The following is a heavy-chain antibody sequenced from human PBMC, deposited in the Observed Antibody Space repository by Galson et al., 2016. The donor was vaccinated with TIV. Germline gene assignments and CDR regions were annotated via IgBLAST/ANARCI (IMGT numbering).Heavy chain of an antibody. CDR3: ARNWGLTGGMDV. CDR1: GGTLTSATYF. D-gene: IGHD3-10*01. V-gene: IGHV4-61*09. CDR2: ISPTRRT. Sequence: TLSLTCTVSGGTLTSATYFWTWIRQPAGKGLEWIGHISPTRRTNYNPSLKSRVTISIDTFKNQFSLRLTSVTAADTAMYYCARNWGLTGGMDVWGQGTTVTVSS. J-gene: IGHJ6*02.